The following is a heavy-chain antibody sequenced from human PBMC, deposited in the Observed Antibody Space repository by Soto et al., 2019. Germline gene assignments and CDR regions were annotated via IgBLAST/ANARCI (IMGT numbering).Heavy chain of an antibody. CDR2: IIPIFGTA. D-gene: IGHD2-2*01. J-gene: IGHJ4*02. Sequence: QVQLVQSGAEVKKPGSSVKVSCKASGGTFSSYAISWVRQAPGQGLEWMGGIIPIFGTANYAQKFQGRVTMTTDTSTSTAYMELRSLRSDDTAVYYCARESSYCSSTSCYRKFDYWGQGTLVTVSS. CDR3: ARESSYCSSTSCYRKFDY. CDR1: GGTFSSYA. V-gene: IGHV1-69*06.